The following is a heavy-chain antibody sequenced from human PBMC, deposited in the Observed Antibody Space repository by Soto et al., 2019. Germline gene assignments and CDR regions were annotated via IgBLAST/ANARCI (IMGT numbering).Heavy chain of an antibody. CDR1: GGSISGYY. V-gene: IGHV4-59*01. D-gene: IGHD3-22*01. CDR3: ARATYFFDSRGHYASYFTH. CDR2: IYYSGST. J-gene: IGHJ4*02. Sequence: SETLSLTCTVSGGSISGYYWNWIRQPPGKGLEWIGYIYYSGSTNYNPSLKSRVTISVDTSKNHFSLKLSSVTAADTAVYYCARATYFFDSRGHYASYFTHLPQATLV.